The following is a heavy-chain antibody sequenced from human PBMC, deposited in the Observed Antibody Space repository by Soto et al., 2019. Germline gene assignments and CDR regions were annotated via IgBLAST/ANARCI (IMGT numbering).Heavy chain of an antibody. Sequence: EVQLLESGGGLVQPGGSLRLSCAASGFTFSSYAMSWVRQAPGKGLEWVSVISGSGDSTYYADSVKGRFTISRDNSKNTLYLQMNSLRAEDTAVYYCAKGVLGYCTSTSCHAYWFDPWGQGTLVTVSS. V-gene: IGHV3-23*01. CDR2: ISGSGDST. CDR3: AKGVLGYCTSTSCHAYWFDP. J-gene: IGHJ5*02. CDR1: GFTFSSYA. D-gene: IGHD2-2*01.